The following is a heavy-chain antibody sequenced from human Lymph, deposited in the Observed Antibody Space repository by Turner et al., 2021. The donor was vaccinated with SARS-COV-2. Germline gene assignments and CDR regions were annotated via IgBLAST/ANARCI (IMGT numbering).Heavy chain of an antibody. Sequence: VQMVQSGAEVTRTGASVKVSCKATGYIFTASYMHWVRQAPGQGLEWMGWINPNSGGTNYAQKVQGRVTMTRDTSISTAYMEVSRLRSDDTAVYYCARDTRGDCSYYYDGMDVWGQGTTVTVSS. D-gene: IGHD2-21*02. CDR1: GYIFTASY. J-gene: IGHJ6*02. CDR3: ARDTRGDCSYYYDGMDV. V-gene: IGHV1-2*02. CDR2: INPNSGGT.